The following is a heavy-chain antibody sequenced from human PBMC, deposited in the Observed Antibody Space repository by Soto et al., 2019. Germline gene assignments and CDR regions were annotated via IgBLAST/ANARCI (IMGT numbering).Heavy chain of an antibody. V-gene: IGHV4-34*01. Sequence: SETLSLTCAVYGGSFSGYYWSWIRQPPGKGLEWIGEINHSGSTNYNPSLKSRVTISVDTSKNQFSLKLSSVTAADTAVYYCARGAARNGARRRTPYYYYYMDVWGKGTTVTVSS. CDR1: GGSFSGYY. CDR3: ARGAARNGARRRTPYYYYYMDV. J-gene: IGHJ6*03. CDR2: INHSGST. D-gene: IGHD6-6*01.